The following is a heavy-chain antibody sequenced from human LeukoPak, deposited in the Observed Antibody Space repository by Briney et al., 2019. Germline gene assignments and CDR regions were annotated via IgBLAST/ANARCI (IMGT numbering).Heavy chain of an antibody. CDR3: ARAFAPFYVWGSYRPPDSFDY. J-gene: IGHJ4*02. D-gene: IGHD3-16*02. CDR1: GFTFSSYW. V-gene: IGHV3-74*01. Sequence: PGGSLRLSCAASGFTFSSYWMHWVRQAPGKGLVWVSRTNSDGSSTSYADSVKGRFTISRDNAKNTLYLQMNSLRAEDTAVYYCARAFAPFYVWGSYRPPDSFDYWGQGTLSPSPQ. CDR2: TNSDGSST.